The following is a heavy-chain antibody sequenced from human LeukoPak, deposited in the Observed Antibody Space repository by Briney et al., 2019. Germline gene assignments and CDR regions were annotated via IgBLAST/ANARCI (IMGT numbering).Heavy chain of an antibody. V-gene: IGHV1-69*01. Sequence: SVNVSCKASGGTFSSYAISWVRQAPGQGLEWMGGIITIFGTANYAQKFQGRVTITADESTSTAYMELSSLRSEDTAVYYCARYYYDILTGPILQYNWFDPWAREPWSPSPQ. CDR2: IITIFGTA. CDR3: ARYYYDILTGPILQYNWFDP. D-gene: IGHD3-9*01. J-gene: IGHJ5*02. CDR1: GGTFSSYA.